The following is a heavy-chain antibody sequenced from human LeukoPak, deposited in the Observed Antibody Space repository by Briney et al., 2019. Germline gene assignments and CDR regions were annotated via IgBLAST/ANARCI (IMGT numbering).Heavy chain of an antibody. J-gene: IGHJ4*02. CDR3: ARNDLTEMATNPSGASTRFDY. CDR1: GFTFSSYA. D-gene: IGHD5-24*01. CDR2: ICGSGGST. V-gene: IGHV3-23*01. Sequence: GGSLRLSCSASGFTFSSYAMSWVRQAPGKGLEWVSAICGSGGSTYYPDSVKGRFTISGDNSKNSLYLQMTSPRAEDTAVYYCARNDLTEMATNPSGASTRFDYWGQGTLVTVSS.